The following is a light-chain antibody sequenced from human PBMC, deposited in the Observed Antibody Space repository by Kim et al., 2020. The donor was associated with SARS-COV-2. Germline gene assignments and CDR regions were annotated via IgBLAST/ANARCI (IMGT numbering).Light chain of an antibody. CDR3: QSYDSSNRV. CDR2: EDN. J-gene: IGLJ3*02. Sequence: GKTVTSSCTRSSGSIASNYVQWYQQRPGSSPTTVIYEDNQRPSGVPARFSGSIDSSSNSASLTISGLKTEDEADYYCQSYDSSNRVFGGGTQLTVL. CDR1: SGSIASNY. V-gene: IGLV6-57*01.